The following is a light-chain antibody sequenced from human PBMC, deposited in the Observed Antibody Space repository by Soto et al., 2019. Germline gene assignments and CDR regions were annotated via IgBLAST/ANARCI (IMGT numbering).Light chain of an antibody. CDR2: DET. CDR3: QVWDRSSDHYV. J-gene: IGLJ1*01. V-gene: IGLV3-21*02. Sequence: SYELTQPPSVSVAPGQTARITFGGNNIGSKSVHWYQQKTGQAPVLVVYDETERPSGIPERFSGSSSGNTATLTVSRVEAGDEADYYCQVWDRSSDHYVFGTGTKVTVL. CDR1: NIGSKS.